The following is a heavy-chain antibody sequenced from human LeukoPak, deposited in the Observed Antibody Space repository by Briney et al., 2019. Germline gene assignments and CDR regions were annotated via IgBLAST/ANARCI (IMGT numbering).Heavy chain of an antibody. Sequence: LEWFGYIYYSGSPDYNPSLKSRLTISVDTSKSQFSMMLSSVTAADTAVYYCARQYYYGSGTLDVWGQGTTVTVSS. J-gene: IGHJ6*02. CDR3: ARQYYYGSGTLDV. D-gene: IGHD3-10*01. V-gene: IGHV4-59*08. CDR2: IYYSGSP.